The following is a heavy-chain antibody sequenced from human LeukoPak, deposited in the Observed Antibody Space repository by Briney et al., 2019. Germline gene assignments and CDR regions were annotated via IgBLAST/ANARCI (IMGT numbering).Heavy chain of an antibody. Sequence: GRSLRLSCAASGFTFSSYGMHWVRQAPGKGLEWVAVISYDGSSNYYADSVKGRFTISRDNSKNTLYLQMNSLRAEDTAVYYCAKPREGSSSWYAAGWGQGTLVTVSS. CDR1: GFTFSSYG. J-gene: IGHJ4*02. CDR2: ISYDGSSN. D-gene: IGHD6-13*01. V-gene: IGHV3-30*18. CDR3: AKPREGSSSWYAAG.